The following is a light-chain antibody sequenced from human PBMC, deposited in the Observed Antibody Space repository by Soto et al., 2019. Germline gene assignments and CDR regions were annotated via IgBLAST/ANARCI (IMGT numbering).Light chain of an antibody. J-gene: IGKJ4*01. V-gene: IGKV1-39*01. CDR2: GAS. CDR3: QQCFSTPLLT. Sequence: DIQMTQSPSSLSASVGDRVTITCRASQSISTFLNWHQQKPGKAPKLLIYGASNLESGVPSTFSGSGSGTDFTLTISSLQPEDFATYYCQQCFSTPLLTFGGGTKVEIK. CDR1: QSISTF.